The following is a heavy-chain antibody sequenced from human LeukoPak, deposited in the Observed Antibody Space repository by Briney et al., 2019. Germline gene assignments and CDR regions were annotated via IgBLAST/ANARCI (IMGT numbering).Heavy chain of an antibody. CDR3: ARVARQGYYFDY. J-gene: IGHJ4*02. Sequence: SETLSRTCAVYGGSFSGYYWSWIRQPPGKGLEWIGEINHIGSTNYNPSLKSRVTISVDTSKNQFSLKLSSVTAADTAVYYCARVARQGYYFDYWGQGTLVTVSS. CDR1: GGSFSGYY. CDR2: INHIGST. V-gene: IGHV4-34*01.